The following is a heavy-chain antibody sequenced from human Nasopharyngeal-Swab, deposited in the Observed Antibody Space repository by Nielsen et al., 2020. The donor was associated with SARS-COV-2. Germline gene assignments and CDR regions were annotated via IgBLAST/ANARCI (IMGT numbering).Heavy chain of an antibody. J-gene: IGHJ4*02. CDR1: GFTFSSYW. CDR2: IKQDGSEK. V-gene: IGHV3-7*05. CDR3: ASSGSSSGWPLDY. Sequence: GESLKISCAASGFTFSSYWMSWVRQAPGKGLEWVANIKQDGSEKYYVDSVKGRFTISRDNAKNSLYLQMNSLRAEDTAVYYCASSGSSSGWPLDYWGQGTLVTVSS. D-gene: IGHD6-19*01.